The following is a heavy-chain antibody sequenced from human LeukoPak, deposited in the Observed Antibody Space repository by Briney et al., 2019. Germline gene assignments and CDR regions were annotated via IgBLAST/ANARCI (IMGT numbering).Heavy chain of an antibody. D-gene: IGHD6-13*01. J-gene: IGHJ4*02. Sequence: ASVKVSCKASGYTFTSHAMNWVRQAPGQGLEWMGWINTNTGSPTYAQGFTGRFVFSLDTSVSTAYLQISSLKAEDTAVYYCARDPQGIAAAGSLGYWGQGTLVTVSS. V-gene: IGHV7-4-1*02. CDR1: GYTFTSHA. CDR2: INTNTGSP. CDR3: ARDPQGIAAAGSLGY.